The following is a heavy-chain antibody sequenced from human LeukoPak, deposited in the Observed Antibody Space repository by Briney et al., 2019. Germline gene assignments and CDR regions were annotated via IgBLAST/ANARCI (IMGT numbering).Heavy chain of an antibody. J-gene: IGHJ4*02. D-gene: IGHD6-19*01. CDR2: IYYSGST. CDR3: ARGVAGPADY. CDR1: GGSISSYY. V-gene: IGHV4-59*01. Sequence: SETLSLTCTVSGGSISSYYWSWIRQPPGKGLEWIGYIYYSGSTNYNPSLKSRVTISVDTSKNQFSLKLSSVTAADTAVYYCARGVAGPADYWGQGTLVTVSS.